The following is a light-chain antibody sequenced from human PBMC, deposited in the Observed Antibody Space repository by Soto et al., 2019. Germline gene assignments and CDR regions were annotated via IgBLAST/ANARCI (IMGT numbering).Light chain of an antibody. CDR2: GAS. J-gene: IGKJ1*01. CDR3: QQFGTSLTWT. V-gene: IGKV3-20*01. Sequence: EIVLTQSPGTLSLSPGERATLSCRASQSVSSSYLAWFQQKPGQAPRLLIYGASIRATDIPHRFSGSGSGTDFTLTISRLEPEDFAVYYCQQFGTSLTWTFGQGTKVEIK. CDR1: QSVSSSY.